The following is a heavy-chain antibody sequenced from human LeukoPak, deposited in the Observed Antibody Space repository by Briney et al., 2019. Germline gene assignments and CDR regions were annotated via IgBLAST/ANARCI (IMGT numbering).Heavy chain of an antibody. CDR1: GGSISSYY. D-gene: IGHD4-17*01. CDR3: ARHYGDYDWFDP. CDR2: IYYSGST. J-gene: IGHJ5*02. V-gene: IGHV4-59*08. Sequence: SETLSLTCTVSGGSISSYYWSWIRQPPGKGLEWIGYIYYSGSTNYNPSLKSRVTISVDTSKNRFSLKLSSVTAADTAVYYCARHYGDYDWFDPWGQGTLVTVSS.